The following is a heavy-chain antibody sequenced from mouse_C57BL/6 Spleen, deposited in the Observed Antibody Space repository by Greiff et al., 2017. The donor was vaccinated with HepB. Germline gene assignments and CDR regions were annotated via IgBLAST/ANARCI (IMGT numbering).Heavy chain of an antibody. CDR1: GYAFSSSW. D-gene: IGHD3-3*01. J-gene: IGHJ2*01. CDR3: ASRAGVIFDY. Sequence: QVQLQQSGPELVKPGASVKISCKASGYAFSSSWMNWVKQRPGKGLEWIGRIYPGDGDTNYNGKFKGKATLTADKSSSTAYMQLSSLTSEDSAVYFCASRAGVIFDYWGQGTTLTVSS. V-gene: IGHV1-82*01. CDR2: IYPGDGDT.